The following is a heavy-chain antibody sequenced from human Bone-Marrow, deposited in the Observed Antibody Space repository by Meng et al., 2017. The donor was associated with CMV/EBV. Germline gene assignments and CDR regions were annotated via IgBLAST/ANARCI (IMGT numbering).Heavy chain of an antibody. CDR2: ISAYNGNT. Sequence: ASVKVSCKASGYTFTSYGISWVRQAPGQGLEWMGWISAYNGNTNYAQKLQGRVTMTTDTSTSTAYMELRSLRSDDTAVYYCARAAVQLERSPHNVYWGQGTLVTVSS. J-gene: IGHJ4*02. CDR3: ARAAVQLERSPHNVY. D-gene: IGHD1-1*01. V-gene: IGHV1-18*01. CDR1: GYTFTSYG.